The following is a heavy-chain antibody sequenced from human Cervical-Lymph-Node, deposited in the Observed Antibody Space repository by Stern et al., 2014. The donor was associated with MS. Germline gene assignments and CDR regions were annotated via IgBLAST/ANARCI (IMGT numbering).Heavy chain of an antibody. J-gene: IGHJ6*02. V-gene: IGHV3-21*06. CDR3: AREPQGGAWYYGMDV. CDR1: GFPFSSHS. CDR2: ISSVGS. D-gene: IGHD1-26*01. Sequence: EAQLVESGGGLVKPGGSLLLSCAASGFPFSSHSMNWVRQAPGKGLEWVSSISSVGSFYAESVQGRFTISRDNAKDSLFLQMNSLRVDDTAVYYCAREPQGGAWYYGMDVWGQGTTVTVSS.